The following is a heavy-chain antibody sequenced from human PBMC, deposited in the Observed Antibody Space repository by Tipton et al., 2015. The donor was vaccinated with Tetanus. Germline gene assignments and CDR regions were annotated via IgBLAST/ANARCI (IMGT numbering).Heavy chain of an antibody. J-gene: IGHJ4*02. CDR2: ISQSGST. V-gene: IGHV4-34*01. Sequence: GLVKPSETLSLSCAVHGGSLSRYYWSWIRQSPGKGLEWIGEISQSGSTKYNPSLKSRVTISVDTSKNQFSLKLSSVTAADTAIYYCASLLDRGDWGQGARVDVSS. D-gene: IGHD2-15*01. CDR3: ASLLDRGD. CDR1: GGSLSRYY.